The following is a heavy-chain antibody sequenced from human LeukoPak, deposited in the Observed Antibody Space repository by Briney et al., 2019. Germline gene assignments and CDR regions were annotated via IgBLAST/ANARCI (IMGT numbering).Heavy chain of an antibody. Sequence: GGSLRLSCAASGFTFSSYGMHWVRQAPGQGLEWVAVIWYDGSNKYYADSVKGRFTISRDNSKNTLYLQMNSLRAEDTAVYYCARDVNSSGWYYYYGMGVWGQGATVTVSS. CDR2: IWYDGSNK. D-gene: IGHD6-19*01. CDR3: ARDVNSSGWYYYYGMGV. CDR1: GFTFSSYG. V-gene: IGHV3-33*01. J-gene: IGHJ6*02.